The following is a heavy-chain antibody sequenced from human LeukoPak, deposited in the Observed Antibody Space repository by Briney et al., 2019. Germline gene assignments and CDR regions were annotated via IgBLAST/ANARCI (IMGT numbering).Heavy chain of an antibody. J-gene: IGHJ5*02. CDR2: IIPIFGTA. Sequence: ASVKVTCKASGGTFSSYAISWVRQAPGQGLEWMGGIIPIFGTANYAQKFQGRVTITADESTSTAYMELSSLRSEDTAVYYCASGGGYSSSWYKQGFDPWGQGTLVTVSS. CDR3: ASGGGYSSSWYKQGFDP. V-gene: IGHV1-69*01. D-gene: IGHD6-13*01. CDR1: GGTFSSYA.